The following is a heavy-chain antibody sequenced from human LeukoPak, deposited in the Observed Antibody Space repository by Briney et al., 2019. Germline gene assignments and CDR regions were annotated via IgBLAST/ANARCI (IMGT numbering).Heavy chain of an antibody. V-gene: IGHV3-23*01. Sequence: GGSLRLSCAASGFTFSSYAMSWVRQAPGKGLGWVSAISGSGGSTYYADSVKGRFTISRDNSKNTLYLRMNSLRAEDTAVYYCAKDPDWGYSSGWYDYWGQGTLVTVSS. CDR2: ISGSGGST. J-gene: IGHJ4*02. CDR3: AKDPDWGYSSGWYDY. D-gene: IGHD6-19*01. CDR1: GFTFSSYA.